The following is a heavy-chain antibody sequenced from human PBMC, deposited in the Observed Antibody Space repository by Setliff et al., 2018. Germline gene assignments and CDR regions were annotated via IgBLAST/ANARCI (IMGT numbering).Heavy chain of an antibody. D-gene: IGHD2-21*01. CDR2: IRYDGNEK. CDR3: VNDIWDYCGGECYIPPPDSY. J-gene: IGHJ4*02. V-gene: IGHV3-30*02. Sequence: PGGSLRLSCAMSGFIFNNSGMHWVRQAPGKGLEWVTFIRYDGNEKYYADAVKGRFTVSRDNSKNTLYLQMNSLRTDDTAVYYCVNDIWDYCGGECYIPPPDSYWGQGTLVTVSS. CDR1: GFIFNNSG.